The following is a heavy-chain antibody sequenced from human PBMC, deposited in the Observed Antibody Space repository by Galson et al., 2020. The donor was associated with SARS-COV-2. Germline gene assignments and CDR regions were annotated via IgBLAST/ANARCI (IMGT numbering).Heavy chain of an antibody. CDR2: ISPHNSNT. CDR3: ARSLSLGDCSGGSCFFD. CDR1: GYTFTTFY. D-gene: IGHD2-15*01. Sequence: ASVKVSCKASGYTFTTFYITWVRQAPGQGLEWMGKISPHNSNTNYTQKLQGRVTMTTDTSTTTAYMELRSLTSDDTAVYYCARSLSLGDCSGGSCFFDWGQGTLVTVSS. V-gene: IGHV1-18*01. J-gene: IGHJ4*02.